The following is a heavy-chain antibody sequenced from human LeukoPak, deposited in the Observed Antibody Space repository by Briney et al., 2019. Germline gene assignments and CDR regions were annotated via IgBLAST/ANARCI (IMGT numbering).Heavy chain of an antibody. CDR3: SRHGHSTAYYGVDV. D-gene: IGHD5-18*01. J-gene: IGHJ6*02. CDR2: IYSSGST. V-gene: IGHV4-59*08. CDR1: GGSISSYY. Sequence: SETLSLTCNVSGGSISSYYWSWIRQPPGKGLEWIGYIYSSGSTNYNPSLESRVTMSVETSKNQFSLKLTSVTAADTAVYYCSRHGHSTAYYGVDVWGQGTTVTVSS.